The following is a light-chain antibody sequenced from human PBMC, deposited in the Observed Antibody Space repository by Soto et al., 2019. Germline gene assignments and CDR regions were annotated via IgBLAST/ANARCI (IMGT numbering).Light chain of an antibody. V-gene: IGLV1-47*01. CDR3: AAWDDSLSRV. Sequence: QSVLTQPPSASGTPGQRVTISCSGSSSNIGSNYVYSYQQLPGTAPKLLIYRNNQRPSGVPDRFSGSKSGTSASLAISGLRSEDEADYYCAAWDDSLSRVFGGGTKL. CDR2: RNN. J-gene: IGLJ2*01. CDR1: SSNIGSNY.